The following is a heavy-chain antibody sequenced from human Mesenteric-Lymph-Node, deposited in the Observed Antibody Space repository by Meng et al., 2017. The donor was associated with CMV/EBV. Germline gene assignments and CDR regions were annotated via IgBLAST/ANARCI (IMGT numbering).Heavy chain of an antibody. Sequence: GGSLRLSCAASGFTFGNAWMTWVRQAPGKGLEWVSSISSSSSYIYYADSVKGRFTISRDNAKNSLYLQMNSLRAEDTAVYYCARETPYYYDSSGTFDYWGQGTLVTVSS. J-gene: IGHJ4*02. V-gene: IGHV3-21*01. D-gene: IGHD3-22*01. CDR3: ARETPYYYDSSGTFDY. CDR1: GFTFGNAW. CDR2: ISSSSSYI.